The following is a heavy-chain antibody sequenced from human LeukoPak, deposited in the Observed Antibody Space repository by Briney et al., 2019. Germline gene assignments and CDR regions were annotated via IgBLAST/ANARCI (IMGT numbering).Heavy chain of an antibody. CDR3: ARGLGPPSVVVPAAMDY. CDR2: TYYRSKWYY. D-gene: IGHD2-2*01. CDR1: GDRVSSNSAA. V-gene: IGHV6-1*01. Sequence: SQTLSLTCAISGDRVSSNSAAWNWIRQSPSRGLEWLGRTYYRSKWYYDYAVAVKSRISINPDTSKNQFSLQLSSVTPEDTAVYYCARGLGPPSVVVPAAMDYWGQGTLVTVSS. J-gene: IGHJ4*02.